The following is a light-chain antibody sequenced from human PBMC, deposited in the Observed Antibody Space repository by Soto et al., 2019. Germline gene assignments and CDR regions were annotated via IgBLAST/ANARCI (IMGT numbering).Light chain of an antibody. V-gene: IGLV1-40*01. J-gene: IGLJ1*01. CDR2: GNS. CDR3: QSYDSSLSALYV. CDR1: SSNIGAGYD. Sequence: SVLTQPPSVSGAPGQRVTISCTGSSSNIGAGYDVHWYQQLPGTAPKLLIYGNSNRPSGVPDCFSGSKSGTSASLAITWLQAEDEADYYCQSYDSSLSALYVFGTGTKVTVL.